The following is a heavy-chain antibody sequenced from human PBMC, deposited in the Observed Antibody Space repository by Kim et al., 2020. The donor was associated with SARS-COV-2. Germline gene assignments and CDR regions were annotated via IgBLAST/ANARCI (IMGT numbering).Heavy chain of an antibody. D-gene: IGHD3-10*01. CDR3: ARGLLWFGELLIDY. V-gene: IGHV4-4*02. Sequence: SETLSLTCAVSGGSISSSNWWSWVRQPPGKGLEWIGEIYHSGSTNYNPSPKSRVTISVDKSKNQFSLKLSSVTAADTAVYYCARGLLWFGELLIDYWGQGTLVTVSS. CDR2: IYHSGST. CDR1: GGSISSSNW. J-gene: IGHJ4*02.